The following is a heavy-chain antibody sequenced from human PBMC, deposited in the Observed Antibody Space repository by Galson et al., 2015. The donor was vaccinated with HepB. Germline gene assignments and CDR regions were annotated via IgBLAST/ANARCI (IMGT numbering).Heavy chain of an antibody. Sequence: TLSLTCAVYGGSFSGYYWSWIRQPPGKGLEWIGEINHSGSPNYNPSLKSRVTISVDTSKNQFSLKLTSVTAADTALYYCARTGDTYYFDYWGQGTLVTVSS. CDR2: INHSGSP. D-gene: IGHD3-16*01. J-gene: IGHJ4*02. CDR3: ARTGDTYYFDY. V-gene: IGHV4-34*01. CDR1: GGSFSGYY.